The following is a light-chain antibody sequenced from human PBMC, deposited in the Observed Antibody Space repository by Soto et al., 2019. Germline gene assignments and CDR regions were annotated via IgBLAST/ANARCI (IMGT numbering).Light chain of an antibody. Sequence: DIQMTQSPSTLSASVGDRVTITCRASQSISSWLAWYQQKPGKAPKLLIYDASSLESGVPSRFSGSGSGTEFTLTISSLQPDDFATCYCQQYNSFTFGPGTKVDI. J-gene: IGKJ3*01. CDR3: QQYNSFT. V-gene: IGKV1-5*01. CDR1: QSISSW. CDR2: DAS.